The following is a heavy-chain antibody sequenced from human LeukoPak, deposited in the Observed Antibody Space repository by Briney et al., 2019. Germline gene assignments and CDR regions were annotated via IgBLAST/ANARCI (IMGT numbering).Heavy chain of an antibody. J-gene: IGHJ5*02. CDR3: ARDEVAYCSGGSCYSTWFDP. Sequence: PGGSLRLSCAASGFTFSSYSMNWVRQAPGKGLERVSSISSSSSYIYYADSVKGRFTISRDNAKISLYLQMNSLRAEDTAVYYCARDEVAYCSGGSCYSTWFDPWGQGTLVTVSS. CDR1: GFTFSSYS. CDR2: ISSSSSYI. D-gene: IGHD2-15*01. V-gene: IGHV3-21*06.